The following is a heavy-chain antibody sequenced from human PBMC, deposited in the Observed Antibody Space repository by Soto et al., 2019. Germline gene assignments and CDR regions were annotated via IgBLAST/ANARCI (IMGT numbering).Heavy chain of an antibody. J-gene: IGHJ4*02. D-gene: IGHD3-16*01. Sequence: SETLSLTCTVSGGSISSSSWNWIRQAPGKGLEWIGYIYYSGSTYYNPSLKSRVTISVDRSKNQFSLKLSSVTAADTAVYYCARGPPHVWGQGTLVTVSS. CDR2: IYYSGST. CDR3: ARGPPHV. V-gene: IGHV4-59*12. CDR1: GGSISSSS.